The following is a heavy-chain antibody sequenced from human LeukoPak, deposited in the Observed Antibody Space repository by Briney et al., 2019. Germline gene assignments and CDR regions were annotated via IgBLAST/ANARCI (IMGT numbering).Heavy chain of an antibody. J-gene: IGHJ4*02. V-gene: IGHV3-30*04. CDR1: GFTFSSYA. D-gene: IGHD6-6*01. Sequence: GGSLRLSCAASGFTFSSYAMHWVRQAPGKGLEWVAVISYDGSNKYYADSVKGRFTISRDNSKNTLYLQMNSLRAEDTAVYYCARDASSSSPNVPDYWGQGTLVTVSS. CDR2: ISYDGSNK. CDR3: ARDASSSSPNVPDY.